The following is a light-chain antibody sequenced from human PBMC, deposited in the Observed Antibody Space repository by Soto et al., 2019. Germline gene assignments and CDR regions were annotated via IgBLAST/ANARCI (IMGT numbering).Light chain of an antibody. CDR2: GTS. V-gene: IGKV3-20*01. CDR1: QSVSSTY. Sequence: EVVLTKSHATLSLSPGERVTLSCRASQSVSSTYLAWYQQQPGQAPRLLMSGTSNRATGTPDRFSGSGSGTDFTLTISRLEPEDFAVYYCQQYGSPPITFGQGTRLEIK. J-gene: IGKJ5*01. CDR3: QQYGSPPIT.